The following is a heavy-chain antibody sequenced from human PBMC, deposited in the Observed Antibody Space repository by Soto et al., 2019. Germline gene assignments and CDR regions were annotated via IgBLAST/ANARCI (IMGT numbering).Heavy chain of an antibody. D-gene: IGHD1-26*01. J-gene: IGHJ3*02. V-gene: IGHV3-30-3*01. CDR1: GFIFSSYV. CDR3: ARDSPIVGGTGASDI. Sequence: PGGSLRLSCAASGFIFSSYVMHWVRQAPGKGLQWVALISSDGSDKYYADSVKGRFTISRDNAKKSLFLQMNSLRAEDAAVYYCARDSPIVGGTGASDIWGQGTVVTVSS. CDR2: ISSDGSDK.